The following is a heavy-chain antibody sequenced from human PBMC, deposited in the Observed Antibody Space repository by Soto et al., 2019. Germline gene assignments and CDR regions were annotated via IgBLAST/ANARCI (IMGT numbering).Heavy chain of an antibody. V-gene: IGHV3-23*04. CDR3: ARKVSGSTGRPDLWYFDL. CDR2: ISGGGDAT. CDR1: GFTFRGNA. Sequence: EVQLVDSGGGLVQPGGSLRLSCAASGFTFRGNALTWVRQAPGKGLELVSAISGGGDATFYADSVKDRFTISRDNSKNTLYLQMNTLRAEDTAVYYCARKVSGSTGRPDLWYFDLWGRGTLVTVSS. J-gene: IGHJ2*01. D-gene: IGHD3-10*01.